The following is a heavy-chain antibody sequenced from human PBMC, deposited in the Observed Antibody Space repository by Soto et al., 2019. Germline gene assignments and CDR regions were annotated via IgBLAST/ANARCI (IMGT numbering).Heavy chain of an antibody. CDR3: AKAPRITMVRGVIGY. CDR1: GFTFSSYG. CDR2: ISYDGSNK. J-gene: IGHJ4*02. V-gene: IGHV3-30*18. Sequence: QVQLVESGGGVVQPGRSLRLSCAASGFTFSSYGMHWVRQAPGKGLAWVAVISYDGSNKYYADSVKGRFTISRDNSKNTLYLQMNSLRAEDTAVYYCAKAPRITMVRGVIGYWGQGTLVTVSS. D-gene: IGHD3-10*01.